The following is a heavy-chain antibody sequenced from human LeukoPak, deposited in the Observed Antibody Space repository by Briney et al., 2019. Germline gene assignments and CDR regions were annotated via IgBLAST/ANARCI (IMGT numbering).Heavy chain of an antibody. CDR1: GFTFSSYS. J-gene: IGHJ4*02. Sequence: GGSLRLSCAASGFTFSSYSMNWVRQTPGKGLEWVSLISSSSNYIYYADSVKGRFTISRDNAKNSLYLQMNSLRAEDTAVYYCANEGRRQTVGYFDYWGQGTLVTVSS. CDR2: ISSSSNYI. V-gene: IGHV3-21*01. D-gene: IGHD4-23*01. CDR3: ANEGRRQTVGYFDY.